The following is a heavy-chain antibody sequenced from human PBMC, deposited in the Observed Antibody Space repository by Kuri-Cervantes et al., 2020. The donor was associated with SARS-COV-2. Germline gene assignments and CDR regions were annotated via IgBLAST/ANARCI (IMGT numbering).Heavy chain of an antibody. J-gene: IGHJ4*02. V-gene: IGHV4-39*01. D-gene: IGHD3-3*01. CDR1: GGSISSSTYY. CDR2: IYYSGST. Sequence: ESLKISCTVSGGSISSSTYYWGWIRQPPGKGLEWIGTIYYSGSTDYNPSLKSRVTISVDTSKNQFSLKLTSVTAADTAVYFCVGIWSNYRFVYWGQGTLVTVSS. CDR3: VGIWSNYRFVY.